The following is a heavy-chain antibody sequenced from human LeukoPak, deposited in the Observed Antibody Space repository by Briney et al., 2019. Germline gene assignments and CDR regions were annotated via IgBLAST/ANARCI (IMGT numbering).Heavy chain of an antibody. CDR1: GFTFSSYS. D-gene: IGHD6-19*01. J-gene: IGHJ6*03. V-gene: IGHV3-23*01. CDR2: ISASGDSL. Sequence: GGTLRLSCAASGFTFSSYSMNWVRQTPGKGLEWVSVISASGDSLYYADSVKGRFTISRDNSKNTVYLQMNSLRAEDTAVYYCARVVADYYYYYYMDVWGKGTTVTISS. CDR3: ARVVADYYYYYYMDV.